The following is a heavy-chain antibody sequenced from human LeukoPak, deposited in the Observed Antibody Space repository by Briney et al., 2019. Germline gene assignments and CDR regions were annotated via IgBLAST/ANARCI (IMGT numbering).Heavy chain of an antibody. J-gene: IGHJ4*02. CDR3: TRRGGGYEFDY. D-gene: IGHD5-12*01. Sequence: PGGSLRLSCAASGFTFSGFSMSWVRQSPTKGLEWVANIKQDGSERYYVDSVKGRFTISRDNSKNTLYLQMNGLRTEDTAMYYCTRRGGGYEFDYWGQGTLVTVSS. CDR1: GFTFSGFS. CDR2: IKQDGSER. V-gene: IGHV3-7*01.